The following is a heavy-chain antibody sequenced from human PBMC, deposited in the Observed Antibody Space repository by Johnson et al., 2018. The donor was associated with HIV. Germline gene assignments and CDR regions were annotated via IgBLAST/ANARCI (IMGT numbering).Heavy chain of an antibody. Sequence: VQLVESGGGVVQPGGSLRLSCAASGFTFSSYGMSWVRQAPGKGLEWVANIHQDGTEKYDLDSEKGRFNISRDTAEDSLYLQMNSLRVDDTAIYYCVRGRDSSGDGGAFDIWGQGTMVTVSS. V-gene: IGHV3-7*05. CDR2: IHQDGTEK. D-gene: IGHD1-26*01. CDR3: VRGRDSSGDGGAFDI. J-gene: IGHJ3*02. CDR1: GFTFSSYG.